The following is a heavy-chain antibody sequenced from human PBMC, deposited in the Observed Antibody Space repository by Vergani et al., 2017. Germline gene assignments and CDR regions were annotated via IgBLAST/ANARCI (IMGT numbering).Heavy chain of an antibody. V-gene: IGHV4-59*01. D-gene: IGHD1-7*01. J-gene: IGHJ5*02. CDR2: IYYSGST. Sequence: QVQLQESGPGLVKPSETLSLTCTVSGGPISSYYWSWIRQPPGKGLEWIGYIYYSGSTNYNPSLKSRVTISVDTSKNQFSLKLGSVTAADTDVYYCGRGQLRGNWLDPWGQGTLVTVSS. CDR1: GGPISSYY. CDR3: GRGQLRGNWLDP.